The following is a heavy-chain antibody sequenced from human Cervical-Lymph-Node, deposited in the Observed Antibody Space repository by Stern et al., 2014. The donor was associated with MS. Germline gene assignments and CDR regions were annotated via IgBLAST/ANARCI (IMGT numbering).Heavy chain of an antibody. CDR1: GDPISSYY. Sequence: VQLQESGPRHLEPSETLSLTCIVSGDPISSYYWGWIRQPPGKGLEWLGYIYHDGSTTYNPSLKSRVTMSVDTPKNHFSLKLSSVTAADTAVYYCAKRGSIGAEFDPWGPGILVTVSS. CDR2: IYHDGST. J-gene: IGHJ5*02. D-gene: IGHD6-6*01. V-gene: IGHV4-59*01. CDR3: AKRGSIGAEFDP.